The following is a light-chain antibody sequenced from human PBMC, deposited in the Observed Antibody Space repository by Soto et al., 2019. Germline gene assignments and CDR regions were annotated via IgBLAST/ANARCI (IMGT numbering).Light chain of an antibody. CDR1: SSDIGGYNY. CDR3: SSYTSTSTLV. V-gene: IGLV2-14*01. J-gene: IGLJ1*01. CDR2: DVS. Sequence: QSALTQPASVSASPGQSITISCTGTSSDIGGYNYVSWFQQHPGKAPKLMIYDVSDRPSGVSTRFSGSKSGNTASLTISGLQAEDEADYYCSSYTSTSTLVFGTGTKLIVL.